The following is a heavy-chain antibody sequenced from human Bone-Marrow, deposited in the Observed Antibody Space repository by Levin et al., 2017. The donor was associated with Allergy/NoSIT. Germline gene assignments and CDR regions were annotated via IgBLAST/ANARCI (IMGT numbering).Heavy chain of an antibody. Sequence: GGSLRLSCAASGFAFRSFGMHWVRQAPGKGLAGVAVISYDGNTKYYAESVKGRFTISRDNAKNTLHLQMDSLRAEDTAVYYFAKESGFGSGTYYNDDSWGQGTLVTVSS. D-gene: IGHD3-10*01. CDR3: AKESGFGSGTYYNDDS. CDR2: ISYDGNTK. J-gene: IGHJ1*01. V-gene: IGHV3-30*18. CDR1: GFAFRSFG.